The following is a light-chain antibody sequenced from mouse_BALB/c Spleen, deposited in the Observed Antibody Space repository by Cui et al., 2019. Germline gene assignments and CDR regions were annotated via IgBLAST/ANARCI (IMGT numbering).Light chain of an antibody. V-gene: IGKV10-94*01. J-gene: IGKJ1*01. Sequence: DIQMNQSPSSLSASLGDTITITRHASQNINVWLSWYQQKPGNIPKLLIYKASNLHTGVPSRFSGSGSGTGFTLTISSLQPEDIATYYCQQGQSYPRTFGGGTKLEIK. CDR1: QNINVW. CDR2: KAS. CDR3: QQGQSYPRT.